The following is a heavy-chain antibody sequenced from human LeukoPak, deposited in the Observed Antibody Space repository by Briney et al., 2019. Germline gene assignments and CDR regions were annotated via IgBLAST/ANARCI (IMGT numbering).Heavy chain of an antibody. CDR1: GGSISSGSYY. D-gene: IGHD3-22*01. CDR2: IFLSGST. J-gene: IGHJ4*02. V-gene: IGHV4-61*02. Sequence: SETLSLTCSVSGGSISSGSYYWNWIRQPAGKGLEWIGRIFLSGSTNYNPSLKSRVTMSIATSKNQFSLSLRSVTAADTAVYYCARENYYDTSDWGQGTLVTVSS. CDR3: ARENYYDTSD.